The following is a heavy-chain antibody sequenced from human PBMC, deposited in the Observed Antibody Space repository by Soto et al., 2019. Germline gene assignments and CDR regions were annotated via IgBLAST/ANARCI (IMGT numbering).Heavy chain of an antibody. CDR1: GGSFSGHY. Sequence: QVQLQQWGARLLKPSETLSLTCAVYGGSFSGHYWSWIRQSPGKGLEWIGEINHSGSTNYNPSLKSRVTLSVDTSKNQFSLNLSPVTAADTAMYYCARKTGWYPFDHWGQGTLVSVAS. CDR2: INHSGST. CDR3: ARKTGWYPFDH. D-gene: IGHD6-19*01. V-gene: IGHV4-34*01. J-gene: IGHJ4*02.